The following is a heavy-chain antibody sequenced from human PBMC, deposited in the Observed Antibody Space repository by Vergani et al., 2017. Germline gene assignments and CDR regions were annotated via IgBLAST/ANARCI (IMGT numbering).Heavy chain of an antibody. CDR2: IYPGDSDT. Sequence: EVQLVQSGAEVKKPGESLKISCKGSGYSFTSYWIGWVRQMPGKGLEWMGIIYPGDSDTRYSPSFQGQVTISADKSISTAYLQWSSRKASDTAMYYCARRLGYCSGGSCYMAFDIWGQGTMVTVSS. D-gene: IGHD2-15*01. CDR1: GYSFTSYW. V-gene: IGHV5-51*01. J-gene: IGHJ3*02. CDR3: ARRLGYCSGGSCYMAFDI.